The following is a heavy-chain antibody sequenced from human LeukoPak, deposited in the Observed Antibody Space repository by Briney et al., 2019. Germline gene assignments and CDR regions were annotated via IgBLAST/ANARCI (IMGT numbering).Heavy chain of an antibody. D-gene: IGHD5-24*01. CDR3: ARVGVRWLQLPHSYSDY. J-gene: IGHJ4*02. CDR1: GYSISSGYY. Sequence: SETLSLTCTVSGYSISSGYYWGWIRQPPGKGLEWIGSIYHSGSTYYNPSLKSRVTISVDTSKNQFSLKLSSVTAADTAVYYCARVGVRWLQLPHSYSDYWGQGTLVTVSS. CDR2: IYHSGST. V-gene: IGHV4-38-2*02.